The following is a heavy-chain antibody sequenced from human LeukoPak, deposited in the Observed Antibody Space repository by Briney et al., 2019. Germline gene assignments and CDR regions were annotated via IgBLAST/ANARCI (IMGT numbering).Heavy chain of an antibody. CDR1: GFTFSNHW. J-gene: IGHJ4*02. CDR2: IKTDGTIT. V-gene: IGHV3-74*01. CDR3: VTTWGDY. D-gene: IGHD3-16*01. Sequence: GGSLRLSCAVSGFTFSNHWMYWVRQVPGKGLVCVSAIKTDGTITNYADSVKGRFTISRDNAKNTLYLQMNDLRAEDTAIYYCVTTWGDYWGQGTLVTVSS.